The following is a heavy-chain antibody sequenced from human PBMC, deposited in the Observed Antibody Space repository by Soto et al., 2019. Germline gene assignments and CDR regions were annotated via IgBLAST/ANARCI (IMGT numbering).Heavy chain of an antibody. CDR2: ITGGGGRT. CDR3: GKTIRTFYDGRGGYSYRDY. J-gene: IGHJ4*02. D-gene: IGHD3-22*01. CDR1: GFTFSSYA. V-gene: IGHV3-23*01. Sequence: VHLLESGGGLVQPGGSLRLSCAASGFTFSSYAMSWVRQAPGKGLEWVSAITGGGGRTYYADSVQGRVTISRDNSKNTVYLQMNSVRDEDTAADYCGKTIRTFYDGRGGYSYRDYWGQGALVTVSS.